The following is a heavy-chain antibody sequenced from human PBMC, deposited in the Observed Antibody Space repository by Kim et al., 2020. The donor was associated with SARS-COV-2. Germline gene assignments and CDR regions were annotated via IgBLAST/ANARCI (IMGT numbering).Heavy chain of an antibody. Sequence: SVKVSCKASGGTFSSYAISWVRQAPGQGLEWMGGIIPIFGTANYAQKFQGRVTITADESTSTAYMELSSLRSEDTAVYYCARDQGLGYDSSGYYYGVGDYYGMDVWGQGTTVTVSS. V-gene: IGHV1-69*13. J-gene: IGHJ6*02. CDR2: IIPIFGTA. CDR1: GGTFSSYA. D-gene: IGHD3-22*01. CDR3: ARDQGLGYDSSGYYYGVGDYYGMDV.